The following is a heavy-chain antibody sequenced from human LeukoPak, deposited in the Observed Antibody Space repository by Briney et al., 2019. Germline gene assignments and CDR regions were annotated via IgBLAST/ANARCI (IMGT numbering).Heavy chain of an antibody. CDR1: GGSFSGYY. CDR3: ARGRSVSSRTNIVVVPAAIYAFDI. CDR2: INHSGST. V-gene: IGHV4-34*01. D-gene: IGHD2-2*02. J-gene: IGHJ3*02. Sequence: SETLSLTCAVYGGSFSGYYWSWIRQPPGKGLEWIGEINHSGSTNYNPSIKSRVTISVDTSKNQFSLKLSSVTAADTAVYYCARGRSVSSRTNIVVVPAAIYAFDIWGQGTMVTVSS.